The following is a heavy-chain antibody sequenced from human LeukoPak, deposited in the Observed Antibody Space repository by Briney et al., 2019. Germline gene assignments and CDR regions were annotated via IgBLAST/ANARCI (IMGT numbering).Heavy chain of an antibody. V-gene: IGHV3-74*01. Sequence: GESLKISCAASGFTFSSYWMHWVRQAPGKGLVWVSRINSDGSSTSYADSVKGRFTISRDNAKNTLYLQMNSLRAEDTAVYYCARDDDYGDFRFDYWGQGTLVTVSS. CDR2: INSDGSST. CDR3: ARDDDYGDFRFDY. D-gene: IGHD4-17*01. J-gene: IGHJ4*02. CDR1: GFTFSSYW.